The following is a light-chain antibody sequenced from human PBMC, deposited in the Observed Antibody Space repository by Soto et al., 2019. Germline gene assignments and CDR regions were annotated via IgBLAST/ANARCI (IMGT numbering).Light chain of an antibody. V-gene: IGKV3D-15*01. CDR2: GAS. CDR3: QQYDKWPET. CDR1: QSVSTN. Sequence: EVVMTQSPATVSVSPGERATLSCRASQSVSTNLAWYQQKPGQAPRLLIYGASGRATAIPARFSGSGSGTDFTLTISSLQSEDCAIYYCQQYDKWPETFGQGTKVEIK. J-gene: IGKJ1*01.